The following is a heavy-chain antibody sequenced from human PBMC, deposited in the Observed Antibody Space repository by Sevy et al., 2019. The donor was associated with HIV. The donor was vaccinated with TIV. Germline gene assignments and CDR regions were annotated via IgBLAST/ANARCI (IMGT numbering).Heavy chain of an antibody. Sequence: ASVKVSCKASGYTFTGYYMHWVRQAPGQGLEWMGWINPNSGGTNYAQKFQGRVTMTRDTSISTAYMELSRLRSDDTAVYYCARVYYYDSSGYRDAFDIWGQGTMVTVSS. V-gene: IGHV1-2*02. CDR2: INPNSGGT. CDR3: ARVYYYDSSGYRDAFDI. J-gene: IGHJ3*02. CDR1: GYTFTGYY. D-gene: IGHD3-22*01.